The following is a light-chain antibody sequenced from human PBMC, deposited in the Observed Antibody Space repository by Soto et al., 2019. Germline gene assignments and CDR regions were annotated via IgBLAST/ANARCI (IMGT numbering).Light chain of an antibody. CDR3: QQYDSFPRT. CDR2: KAS. CDR1: QSISNW. V-gene: IGKV1-5*03. Sequence: DIQMTQSPSTLFASVGDKVTITCRASQSISNWLAWYQQKPGKAPKLLIYKASSLQSGVPSRFSGSGSGTEFTLSISSLQPDDFATYYCQQYDSFPRTFGQGTTVEIK. J-gene: IGKJ1*01.